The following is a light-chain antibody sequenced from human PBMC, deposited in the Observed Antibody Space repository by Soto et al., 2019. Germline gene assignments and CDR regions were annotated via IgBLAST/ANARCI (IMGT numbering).Light chain of an antibody. CDR3: QSYDSSLSGWV. J-gene: IGLJ3*02. CDR2: GNS. Sequence: QPVLTQPPSVSGAPGQRVTIPCTGRSSNIGAGYDVHWYQQLPGTAPKVLIYGNSDRPSGVPDRFTGSKSGTSASLGITGLQTEDEADYYCQSYDSSLSGWVFGGGTQLAVL. CDR1: SSNIGAGYD. V-gene: IGLV1-40*01.